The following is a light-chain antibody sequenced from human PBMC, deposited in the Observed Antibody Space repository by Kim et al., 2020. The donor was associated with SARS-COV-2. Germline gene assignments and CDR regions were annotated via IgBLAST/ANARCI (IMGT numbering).Light chain of an antibody. J-gene: IGLJ3*02. CDR2: QDN. CDR3: QAWDSSNGV. V-gene: IGLV3-1*01. CDR1: KLGLKY. Sequence: SYELTQPPSVSVSPGQTASITCSGYKLGLKYVCWYQQKPGQSPVVVIYQDNKRPSGIPERFSGSNSGNTATLTISGTQAMDEADYYCQAWDSSNGVFGGGTQLTVL.